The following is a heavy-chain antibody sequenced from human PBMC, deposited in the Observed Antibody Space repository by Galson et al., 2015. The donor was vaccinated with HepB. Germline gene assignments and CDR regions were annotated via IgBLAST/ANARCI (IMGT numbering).Heavy chain of an antibody. J-gene: IGHJ6*03. CDR2: IYPGDSDT. CDR1: GYSFTSYW. Sequence: QSGAEVKKPGESLKISCKGSGYSFTSYWIGWVRQMPGKGLEWMGIIYPGDSDTRYSPSFQGQVTISADKSISTAYLQWSSLKASDTAMYYCARRSAAGPLPGNYYYYYMDVWGKGTTVTVSS. V-gene: IGHV5-51*03. CDR3: ARRSAAGPLPGNYYYYYMDV. D-gene: IGHD2-15*01.